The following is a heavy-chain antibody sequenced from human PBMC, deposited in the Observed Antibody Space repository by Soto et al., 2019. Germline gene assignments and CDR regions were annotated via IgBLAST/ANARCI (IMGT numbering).Heavy chain of an antibody. J-gene: IGHJ5*02. V-gene: IGHV4-30-4*01. Sequence: PSETLSLTCTVSGGSISSDDYYWSWIRQPPGKGLEWIGYIYYSGSTYYNPSLKSRVTISVDTSKNQFSLKLSSVTAADTAVYYCARATLDNWFDPWGQGTLVTVSS. CDR2: IYYSGST. CDR1: GGSISSDDYY. CDR3: ARATLDNWFDP.